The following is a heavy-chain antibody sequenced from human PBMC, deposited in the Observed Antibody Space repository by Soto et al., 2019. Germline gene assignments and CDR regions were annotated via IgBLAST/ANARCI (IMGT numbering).Heavy chain of an antibody. CDR1: GFTFSSYD. V-gene: IGHV3-13*01. CDR3: AREGGYSYGYDY. D-gene: IGHD5-18*01. Sequence: GGSLRLSCAASGFTFSSYDMHWVRQATGKGLEWVSAIGTAGDTYYPGSVKGRFTISRENAKNSLYLQMNSLRAEDTVVYYCAREGGYSYGYDYWGQGTLVTVSS. J-gene: IGHJ4*02. CDR2: IGTAGDT.